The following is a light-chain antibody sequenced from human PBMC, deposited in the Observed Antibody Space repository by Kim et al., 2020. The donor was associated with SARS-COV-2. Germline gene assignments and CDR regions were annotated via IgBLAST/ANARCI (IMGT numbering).Light chain of an antibody. V-gene: IGKV3-15*01. J-gene: IGKJ2*01. CDR1: QSVFRN. CDR2: TAS. CDR3: QQYHKWPYT. Sequence: LCRGERASLSCRANQSVFRNLAWYQQIPGRAPRLLFSTASARASAIPARFSGGGSGTEFTLTISNLQSDDFAVYYCQQYHKWPYTFGQGTKLEI.